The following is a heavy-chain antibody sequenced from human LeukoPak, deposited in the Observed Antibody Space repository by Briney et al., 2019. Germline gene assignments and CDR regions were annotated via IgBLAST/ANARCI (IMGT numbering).Heavy chain of an antibody. J-gene: IGHJ5*02. V-gene: IGHV3-74*01. D-gene: IGHD3-10*01. CDR3: VRGRGSYGWFDP. CDR1: GFTSSSYW. Sequence: GGSLRLSCAASGFTSSSYWMHWVRQVPGKGLVWVSRISGDGTARNYADSVKGRFTISRDDAKNTVDLQMNSLRGEDTAVYYCVRGRGSYGWFDPWGQGALVTVSS. CDR2: ISGDGTAR.